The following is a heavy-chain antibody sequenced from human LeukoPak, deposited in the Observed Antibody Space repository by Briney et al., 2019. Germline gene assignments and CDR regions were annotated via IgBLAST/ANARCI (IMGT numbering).Heavy chain of an antibody. D-gene: IGHD6-13*01. Sequence: SETLSLTCTVSGGSISSYYWGWIRQPPGKGLEWIGSIYHSGSTYYNPSLKSRVTISVDTSKNQFSLKLSSVTAADTAVYYCARLSVAAAGTWGQGTMVTVSS. CDR3: ARLSVAAAGT. V-gene: IGHV4-38-2*02. J-gene: IGHJ3*01. CDR2: IYHSGST. CDR1: GGSISSYY.